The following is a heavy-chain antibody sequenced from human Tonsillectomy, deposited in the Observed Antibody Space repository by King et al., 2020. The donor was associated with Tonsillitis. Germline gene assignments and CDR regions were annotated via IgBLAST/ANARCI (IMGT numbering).Heavy chain of an antibody. Sequence: VQLVESGGGVVQPGRSLRLSCAASGFTFSNYAMHWVRQAPGKGLEWVTVISYDGSDKYYADSVRGRFTISRDNSKNKLYLQMNSLRNEDTAVYYCARDQSPGDSSGYLNHWAQGTLVTVSS. CDR2: ISYDGSDK. D-gene: IGHD3-22*01. J-gene: IGHJ5*02. V-gene: IGHV3-30-3*01. CDR1: GFTFSNYA. CDR3: ARDQSPGDSSGYLNH.